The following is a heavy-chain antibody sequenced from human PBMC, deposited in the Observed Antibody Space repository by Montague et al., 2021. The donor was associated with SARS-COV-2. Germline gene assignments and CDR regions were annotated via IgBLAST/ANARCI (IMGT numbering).Heavy chain of an antibody. CDR3: VRASDTATLSNWFDP. D-gene: IGHD5-18*01. CDR1: GFTFSYYE. J-gene: IGHJ5*02. V-gene: IGHV3-48*03. Sequence: SLRLSCAASGFTFSYYEMNWVRQAPGKGLEWVSYISTTSSTIYYADSVKGRFTISRDNAKNSLYLQMNSLRAEDTALYYCVRASDTATLSNWFDPWGQGTLVTVPS. CDR2: ISTTSSTI.